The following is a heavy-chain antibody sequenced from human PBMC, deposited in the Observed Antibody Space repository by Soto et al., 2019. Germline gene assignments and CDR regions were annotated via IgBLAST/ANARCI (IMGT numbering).Heavy chain of an antibody. CDR3: VRTSLVVAAATREDY. Sequence: EVQLVESGGGLVQPGESLRLSCAASGFTFSSYWMHWVRQAPGKGLVWVSRINSDGSSTSYAGSVKGRFTISRDNAKNTLYLQMNGLRAEATAVYYCVRTSLVVAAATREDYWGQGTLVTVSS. J-gene: IGHJ4*02. D-gene: IGHD2-15*01. V-gene: IGHV3-74*01. CDR1: GFTFSSYW. CDR2: INSDGSST.